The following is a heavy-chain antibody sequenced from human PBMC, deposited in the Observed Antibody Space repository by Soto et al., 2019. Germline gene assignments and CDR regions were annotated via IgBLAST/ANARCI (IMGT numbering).Heavy chain of an antibody. Sequence: QVQLVQSGAEVKKPGSSAKVSCKASGGTFSSYAISWVRQAPGQGLEWMGGIIPMFGTTKYAQKFQGRLTITADESTSTAYMELSSLRSGDTAVYYCARGVVVVPTSQLGWFDPWGQGTLVTVSS. J-gene: IGHJ5*02. D-gene: IGHD2-15*01. V-gene: IGHV1-69*01. CDR1: GGTFSSYA. CDR3: ARGVVVVPTSQLGWFDP. CDR2: IIPMFGTT.